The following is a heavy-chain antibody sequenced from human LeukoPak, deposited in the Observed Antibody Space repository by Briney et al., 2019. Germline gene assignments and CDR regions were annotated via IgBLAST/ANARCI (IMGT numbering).Heavy chain of an antibody. Sequence: ASVKLSCKASGYTFTSYGISWVRQAPGQGLEWMGWISAYNGNTNYAQKLQGRVTMTTDTSTSTAYMELRSLRSDDTAVYYCASWNLYCSSTSCYLNAFDIWGQGTMVTVSS. J-gene: IGHJ3*02. CDR3: ASWNLYCSSTSCYLNAFDI. D-gene: IGHD2-2*01. CDR2: ISAYNGNT. CDR1: GYTFTSYG. V-gene: IGHV1-18*01.